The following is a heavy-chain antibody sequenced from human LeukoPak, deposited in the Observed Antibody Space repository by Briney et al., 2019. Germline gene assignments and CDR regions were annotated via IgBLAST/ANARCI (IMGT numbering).Heavy chain of an antibody. CDR3: ARDLGISGWYAPPLGYFDY. D-gene: IGHD6-19*01. Sequence: ASVKVSCKASGYTFTSYTIHWVRQAPGQRLEWMGWINAGNGNRKYSQEFQDRVTITRDTSASTAYMELSSLRSEDMAVYYCARDLGISGWYAPPLGYFDYWGQGTLVTVSS. J-gene: IGHJ4*02. V-gene: IGHV1-3*03. CDR2: INAGNGNR. CDR1: GYTFTSYT.